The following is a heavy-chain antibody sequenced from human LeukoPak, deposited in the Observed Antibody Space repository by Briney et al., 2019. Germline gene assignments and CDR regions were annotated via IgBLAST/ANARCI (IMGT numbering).Heavy chain of an antibody. Sequence: GGSLRLSCAASGFTFSSNWMHWVRQAPGKGLVWVSHINSDGSWTSYADSVKGRFTISKDNAKNTVYLQMNNLRAEDTAVYYCVSFYETYWGRGTLVTVS. CDR1: GFTFSSNW. J-gene: IGHJ4*02. D-gene: IGHD2/OR15-2a*01. CDR3: VSFYETY. V-gene: IGHV3-74*01. CDR2: INSDGSWT.